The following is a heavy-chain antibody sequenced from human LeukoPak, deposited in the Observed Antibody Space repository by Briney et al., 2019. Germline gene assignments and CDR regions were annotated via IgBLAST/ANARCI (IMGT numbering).Heavy chain of an antibody. CDR3: TRRGDGYNYHWFDP. J-gene: IGHJ5*02. CDR1: GYNFANSW. Sequence: GESLKISCKGSGYNFANSWIVWVRQKPGKGLECMGIIYPGDSDTRYTPSFQGQVSISADKSTNTAYLQWSSLKASDTAMYYCTRRGDGYNYHWFDPWGQGTLVTVSS. CDR2: IYPGDSDT. D-gene: IGHD5-24*01. V-gene: IGHV5-51*01.